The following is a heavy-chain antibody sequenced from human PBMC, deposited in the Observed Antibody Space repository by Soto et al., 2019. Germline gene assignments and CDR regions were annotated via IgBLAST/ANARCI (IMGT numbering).Heavy chain of an antibody. D-gene: IGHD6-6*01. CDR3: AKDQAARPHYYYYYYMDV. Sequence: EVQLVESGGGLVQPGRSLRLSCAASGFTFDDYAMHWVRQAPGKGLEWVSGISWNSGSIGYADSVKGRFTISRDNAKNSLYLQMNSLRAEDTALYYCAKDQAARPHYYYYYYMDVWGKGTTVTVSS. V-gene: IGHV3-9*01. CDR2: ISWNSGSI. J-gene: IGHJ6*03. CDR1: GFTFDDYA.